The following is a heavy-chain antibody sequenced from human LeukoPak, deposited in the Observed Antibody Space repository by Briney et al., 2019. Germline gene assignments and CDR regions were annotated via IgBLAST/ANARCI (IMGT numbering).Heavy chain of an antibody. CDR3: ARVGFDCSSSSCYEYYFDY. J-gene: IGHJ4*02. Sequence: GGSLRLSCAASGFTFSSYWMSWVRQAPGKGLEWVSYISKSGTTTYYADSVKGRLTISQDNANNSLYLHMNSLKGEDTAVYYCARVGFDCSSSSCYEYYFDYWGQGTLITVSS. D-gene: IGHD2-2*01. CDR2: ISKSGTTT. CDR1: GFTFSSYW. V-gene: IGHV3-48*04.